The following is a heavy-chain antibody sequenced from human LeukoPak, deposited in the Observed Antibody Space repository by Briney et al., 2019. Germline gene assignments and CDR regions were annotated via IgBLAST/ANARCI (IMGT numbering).Heavy chain of an antibody. Sequence: ASVTVSCTASGFTFTSSAVQWVRQARGQRLEWIGWIVVGSGNTNYAQKFQERVTITRDMSTSTAYMELSSLRSEDTAVYYCAAAFSSWYGPVDYWGEGTLVTVSS. CDR1: GFTFTSSA. V-gene: IGHV1-58*01. CDR3: AAAFSSWYGPVDY. J-gene: IGHJ4*02. CDR2: IVVGSGNT. D-gene: IGHD6-13*01.